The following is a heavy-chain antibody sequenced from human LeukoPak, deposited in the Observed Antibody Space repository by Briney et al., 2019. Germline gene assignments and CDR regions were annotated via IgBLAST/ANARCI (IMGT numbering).Heavy chain of an antibody. J-gene: IGHJ4*02. CDR3: AKAPPIAVADFGY. CDR1: GFTVSSNY. Sequence: GGSLRLSCAASGFTVSSNYMSWVRQAPGKGLEWVSVIYSGGTTYYADSVKGRFTISRDNSKNTLYLQMNSLRAEDTAVYYCAKAPPIAVADFGYWGQGTLVTVSS. D-gene: IGHD6-19*01. V-gene: IGHV3-53*01. CDR2: IYSGGTT.